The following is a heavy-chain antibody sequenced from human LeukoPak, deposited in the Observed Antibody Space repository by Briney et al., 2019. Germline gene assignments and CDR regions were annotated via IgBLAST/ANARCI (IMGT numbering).Heavy chain of an antibody. Sequence: GAPLKISSKSSGYSFTSYWIGGGRPMPGKGLERMGIIYPGVSDTSYTPSFQGHVTISAYKSLSTTYLQWSSLKASDTAMYFCATAPIAAAGNVRGWDWFDPWGQGTLVTVSS. V-gene: IGHV5-51*01. CDR2: IYPGVSDT. CDR3: ATAPIAAAGNVRGWDWFDP. D-gene: IGHD6-13*01. J-gene: IGHJ5*02. CDR1: GYSFTSYW.